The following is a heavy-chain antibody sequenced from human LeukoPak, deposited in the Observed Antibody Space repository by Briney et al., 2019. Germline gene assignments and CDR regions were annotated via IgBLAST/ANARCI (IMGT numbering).Heavy chain of an antibody. V-gene: IGHV1-69*05. CDR2: IIPIFGTA. J-gene: IGHJ4*02. Sequence: SVKVSCKASGGTFSSYAISWVRQAPGQGLEWMEGIIPIFGTANYAQKFQGRVTITTDESTSTAYMELSSLRSEDTAVYYCASGPSLVGATTFDYWGQGTLVTVSS. CDR3: ASGPSLVGATTFDY. D-gene: IGHD1-26*01. CDR1: GGTFSSYA.